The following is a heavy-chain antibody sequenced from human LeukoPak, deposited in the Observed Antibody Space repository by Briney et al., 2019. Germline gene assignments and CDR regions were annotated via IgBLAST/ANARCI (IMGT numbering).Heavy chain of an antibody. D-gene: IGHD3-22*01. CDR1: GGSFSGYY. CDR2: INHSGST. CDR3: ARGGDSSGLIAFDY. Sequence: PSETLSLTCAVYGGSFSGYYWSWIRQPPGKGLEWIGEINHSGSTNYNTSLKSRVTISVDTSKNQFSLKLSSVTAADTAVYYCARGGDSSGLIAFDYWGQGTLVTVSS. V-gene: IGHV4-34*01. J-gene: IGHJ4*02.